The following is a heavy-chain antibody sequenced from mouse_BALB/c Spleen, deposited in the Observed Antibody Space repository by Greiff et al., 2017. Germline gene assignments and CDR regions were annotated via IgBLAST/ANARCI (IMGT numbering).Heavy chain of an antibody. V-gene: IGHV14-1*02. CDR2: IDPANGNT. CDR1: GYTFTDYA. CDR3: ASPYGNYGY. Sequence: EVKLVESGAELVRPGVSVKISCKGSGYTFTDYAMHWVKQRPEQGLEWIGRIDPANGNTKYDPKFQGKATITADTSSNTAYLQLSSLTSEDTAVYYCASPYGNYGYWGQGTLVTVSA. J-gene: IGHJ3*01. D-gene: IGHD2-1*01.